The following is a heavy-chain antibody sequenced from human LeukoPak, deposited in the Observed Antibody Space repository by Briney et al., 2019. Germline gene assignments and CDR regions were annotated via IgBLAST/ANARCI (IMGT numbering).Heavy chain of an antibody. Sequence: GGSLRLSCAASGFTFSSYWMSWVRQAPGKGLEWVANIKQDGSEKYYVDSVKGRFTISRDNAKNSLYLQMNSLRAEDTAVYYCARENYDFWSGYYSGEIYYFDYWGQGTLVTVSS. CDR2: IKQDGSEK. CDR3: ARENYDFWSGYYSGEIYYFDY. CDR1: GFTFSSYW. J-gene: IGHJ4*02. V-gene: IGHV3-7*01. D-gene: IGHD3-3*01.